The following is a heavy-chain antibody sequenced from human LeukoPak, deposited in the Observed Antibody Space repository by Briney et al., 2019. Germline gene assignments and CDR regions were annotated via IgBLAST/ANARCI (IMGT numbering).Heavy chain of an antibody. CDR3: ARSLPYTDGYSQH. V-gene: IGHV4-59*01. J-gene: IGHJ1*01. CDR1: GGSISSYY. CDR2: IYYSGST. Sequence: SETLSLTCTVSGGSISSYYWSWIRQPPGKGLEWIGYIYYSGSTNYNPSLKSRVTISVDTSKNQFSLKLSSVTAADTAVYYCARSLPYTDGYSQHWGQGTLVTVSS. D-gene: IGHD2-2*01.